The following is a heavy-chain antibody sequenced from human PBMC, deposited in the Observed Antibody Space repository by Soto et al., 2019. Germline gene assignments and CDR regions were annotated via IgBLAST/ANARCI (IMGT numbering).Heavy chain of an antibody. Sequence: GGSLRLSCAASGFTFSSYGMHWVRQAPGKGLEWVAVISYDGSNKYYADSVKGRFTISRDNSKNTLYLQMNSLRAEDTAVYYCAKDSGYYYYMDVWGKGTTVTVSS. CDR1: GFTFSSYG. V-gene: IGHV3-30*18. CDR3: AKDSGYYYYMDV. CDR2: ISYDGSNK. J-gene: IGHJ6*03.